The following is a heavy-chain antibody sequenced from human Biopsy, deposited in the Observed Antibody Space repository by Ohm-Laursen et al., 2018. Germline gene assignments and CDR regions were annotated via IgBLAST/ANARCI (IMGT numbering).Heavy chain of an antibody. J-gene: IGHJ3*02. CDR3: ARPTNARAGGAPFDI. D-gene: IGHD1-1*01. V-gene: IGHV3-33*01. CDR2: LWYDGTNK. Sequence: SLRLSCAASGFSFSSYGMHWVRQAPGKGLEWVAVLWYDGTNKYYADSVKGRFTISRDNSKNTLYLQMTSLRAEDTAMYYCARPTNARAGGAPFDIWGQGTMVTVSS. CDR1: GFSFSSYG.